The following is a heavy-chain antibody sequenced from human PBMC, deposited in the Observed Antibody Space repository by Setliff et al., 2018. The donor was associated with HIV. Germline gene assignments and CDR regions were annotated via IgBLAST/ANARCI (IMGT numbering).Heavy chain of an antibody. Sequence: PGGSLRLSCAASGFTFSDHYMDWVRQAPGKGLGWVGRRRNKPNSDTTEYAASVKSRFTIASDDSKNSLYLQMNSLKTEDTAVYYCARGRLLWSGSYYYYYMDVWGKGTTVTVSS. CDR1: GFTFSDHY. J-gene: IGHJ6*03. CDR2: RRNKPNSDTT. CDR3: ARGRLLWSGSYYYYYMDV. V-gene: IGHV3-72*01. D-gene: IGHD3-10*01.